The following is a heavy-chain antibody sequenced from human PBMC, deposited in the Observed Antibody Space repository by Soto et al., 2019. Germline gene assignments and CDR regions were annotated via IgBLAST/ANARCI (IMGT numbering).Heavy chain of an antibody. CDR1: GFSLTTAVAG. V-gene: IGHV2-5*01. D-gene: IGHD4-17*01. CDR2: IYWNDDT. J-gene: IGHJ5*02. Sequence: QITLKESGPTLVKPTQTLTLTCTFSGFSLTTAVAGLGWIRQPPGKALEWLALIYWNDDTRYIPSLKSRLTITKDTSKIQVVLRMTNMDPVDTATYYCAHRGYGNYPWDNWFDPSCQRILVLVSS. CDR3: AHRGYGNYPWDNWFDP.